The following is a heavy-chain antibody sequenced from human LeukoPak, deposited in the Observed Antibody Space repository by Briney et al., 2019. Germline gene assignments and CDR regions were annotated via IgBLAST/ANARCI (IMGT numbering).Heavy chain of an antibody. CDR1: GGSFSGYY. D-gene: IGHD3-22*01. CDR3: ARGPGYYDPTGY. V-gene: IGHV4-34*01. Sequence: TPSETLSLTCAVYGGSFSGYYWSWIRQPPGKGLEWIGEINHSGSTNYNPPLKSRVTISVDTSKNQSSLKLSSVTAADTAVYYCARGPGYYDPTGYWGQGTLVTVSS. J-gene: IGHJ4*02. CDR2: INHSGST.